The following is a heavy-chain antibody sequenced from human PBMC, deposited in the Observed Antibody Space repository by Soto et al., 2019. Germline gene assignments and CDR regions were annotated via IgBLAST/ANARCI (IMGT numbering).Heavy chain of an antibody. CDR1: GYTFTSYD. CDR3: ARGYYDILTGPTFDP. CDR2: MNPNSGNT. J-gene: IGHJ5*02. D-gene: IGHD3-9*01. V-gene: IGHV1-8*01. Sequence: VASVKVSCKASGYTFTSYDINWVRQATGQGLEWMGWMNPNSGNTGYAQKFQGRVTMTRNTSISTAYMELSSLRSEDTAVYYCARGYYDILTGPTFDPWGQGTLVTVSS.